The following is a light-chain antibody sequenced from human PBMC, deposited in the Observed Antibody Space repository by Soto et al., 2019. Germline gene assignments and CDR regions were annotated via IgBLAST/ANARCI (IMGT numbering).Light chain of an antibody. Sequence: EIVMTQSPATLSVSPGERATLSCRASQCVNSNLAWYQQKRGQAPRLLIYEASSRATGIPARFSASGSGTEFTLTISSLQSEDFAVYYCEQYNNWPLTFGGGTNVEIK. CDR1: QCVNSN. V-gene: IGKV3-15*01. J-gene: IGKJ4*01. CDR2: EAS. CDR3: EQYNNWPLT.